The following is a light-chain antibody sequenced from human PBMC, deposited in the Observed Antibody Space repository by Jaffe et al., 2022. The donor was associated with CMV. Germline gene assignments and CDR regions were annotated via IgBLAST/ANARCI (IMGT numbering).Light chain of an antibody. V-gene: IGKV3-15*01. CDR3: HQSNNLGS. Sequence: IIMTQSPATVSVSPGERATLTCRASHNIDTNLMWFQKKPGQPPRLLLYGASVRATGIPPRFSGSGSGTDFTLTISNLQAEDYAVYYCHQSNNLGSFGGGTKVET. CDR2: GAS. CDR1: HNIDTN. J-gene: IGKJ4*01.